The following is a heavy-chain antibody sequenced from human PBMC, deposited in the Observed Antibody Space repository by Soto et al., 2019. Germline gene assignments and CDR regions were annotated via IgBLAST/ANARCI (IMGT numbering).Heavy chain of an antibody. V-gene: IGHV3-30-3*01. Sequence: QVQLVESGGGVVQPGRSLRLSCAASGFTFSSYAMHWVRQAPGKGLEWVAVISYDGSNKYYADSVKGRFTISRDNSKNTLYLQMNSLRAEDTAVYYCAREFRGVGESGYGMDVWGQGTTVTVSS. CDR2: ISYDGSNK. D-gene: IGHD3-10*01. CDR3: AREFRGVGESGYGMDV. J-gene: IGHJ6*02. CDR1: GFTFSSYA.